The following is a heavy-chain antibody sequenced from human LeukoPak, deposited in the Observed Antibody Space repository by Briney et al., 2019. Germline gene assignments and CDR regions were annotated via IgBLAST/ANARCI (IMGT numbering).Heavy chain of an antibody. CDR1: GYTFASYD. CDR3: ASNDFWSGYYEDYYGMDV. Sequence: ASVKVSCKSSGYTFASYDINWVRQATGQGLAWMGWMNPNSGNTGYAQKFQGRVTMTRNTSISTAYMELSSLRSEDTAVYYCASNDFWSGYYEDYYGMDVWGQGTTVTVSS. CDR2: MNPNSGNT. V-gene: IGHV1-8*01. J-gene: IGHJ6*02. D-gene: IGHD3-3*01.